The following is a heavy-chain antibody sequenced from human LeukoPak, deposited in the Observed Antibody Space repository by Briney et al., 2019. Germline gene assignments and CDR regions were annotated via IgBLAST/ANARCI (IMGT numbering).Heavy chain of an antibody. J-gene: IGHJ3*02. CDR1: GFTFSTYW. CDR2: IRGDGSRL. Sequence: GGSLRLSCAASGFTFSTYWMSWVRQAPGKGLEWVANIRGDGSRLYYVDSVKGRFTISRDNAKNSLYLQMSNLRAEDTSVYYCARDHNYFGSDRYYDAFDIWGQGTMVTVSS. CDR3: ARDHNYFGSDRYYDAFDI. V-gene: IGHV3-7*01. D-gene: IGHD2-21*02.